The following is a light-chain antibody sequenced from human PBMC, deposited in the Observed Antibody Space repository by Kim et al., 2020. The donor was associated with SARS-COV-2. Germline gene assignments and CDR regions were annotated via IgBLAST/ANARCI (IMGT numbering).Light chain of an antibody. J-gene: IGLJ3*02. V-gene: IGLV3-1*01. CDR1: KLGDKY. CDR2: QDT. CDR3: QAWDSSTAV. Sequence: VSPGQTASMTCSGDKLGDKYACWYQQKPGQSPVLVIYQDTKRPSGIPERFSGSNSGNTATLTISGTQAMDEADYYCQAWDSSTAVFGGGTQLTVL.